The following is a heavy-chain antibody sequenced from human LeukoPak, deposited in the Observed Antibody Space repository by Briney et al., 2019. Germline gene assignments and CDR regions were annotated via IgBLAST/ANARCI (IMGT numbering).Heavy chain of an antibody. D-gene: IGHD1-26*01. CDR2: IYYSGST. CDR3: ASGVGASYYYYYMDV. CDR1: GGSISSYY. V-gene: IGHV4-59*08. Sequence: SETLSLTCTVSGGSISSYYWSWIRQPPGKGLEWIGYIYYSGSTNYNPSLKSRVTISVDTSKNQFSLKLSSVTAADTAVYYCASGVGASYYYYYMDVWGKGTTVTVSS. J-gene: IGHJ6*03.